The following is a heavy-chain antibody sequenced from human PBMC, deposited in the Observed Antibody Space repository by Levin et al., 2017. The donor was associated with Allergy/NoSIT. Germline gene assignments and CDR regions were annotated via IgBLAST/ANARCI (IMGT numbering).Heavy chain of an antibody. CDR1: GGSITSYY. D-gene: IGHD4-23*01. V-gene: IGHV4-59*01. CDR3: TRVGLNGGNSDY. Sequence: GSLRLSCSVSGGSITSYYWSWIRQPPGKGLEWIGYIYYNGNTNYNPSLKSRVTILVDMSKNQFSLKLSSVTAADTAVYYCTRVGLNGGNSDYWGQGTLVTVSS. CDR2: IYYNGNT. J-gene: IGHJ4*02.